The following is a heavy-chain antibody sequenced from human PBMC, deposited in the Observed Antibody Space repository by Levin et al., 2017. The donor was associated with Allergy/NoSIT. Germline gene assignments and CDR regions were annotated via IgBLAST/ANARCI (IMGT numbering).Heavy chain of an antibody. CDR2: IKSKTDGGTT. Sequence: GGSLRLSCAASGFTFSNAWMSWVRQAPGKGLEWVGRIKSKTDGGTTDYAAPVKGRFTISRDDSKNTLYLQMNSLKTEDTAVYYCTTETEQRITMVRGVNPDFDYWGQGTLVTVSS. V-gene: IGHV3-15*01. CDR3: TTETEQRITMVRGVNPDFDY. D-gene: IGHD3-10*01. CDR1: GFTFSNAW. J-gene: IGHJ4*02.